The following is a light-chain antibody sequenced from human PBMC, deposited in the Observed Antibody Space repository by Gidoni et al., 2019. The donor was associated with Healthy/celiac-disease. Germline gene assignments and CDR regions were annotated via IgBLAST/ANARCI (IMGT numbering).Light chain of an antibody. V-gene: IGLV3-1*01. CDR1: KLGDKY. Sequence: SYELTQPPSVSLSPGQTASITCSGDKLGDKYACWYQQKPGQSPWLVIYQDSKRPSGIPERFSGSNSGNTATLTISGTQAMDEADYYCQAWDSSTVVFGGGTKLTVL. CDR2: QDS. J-gene: IGLJ2*01. CDR3: QAWDSSTVV.